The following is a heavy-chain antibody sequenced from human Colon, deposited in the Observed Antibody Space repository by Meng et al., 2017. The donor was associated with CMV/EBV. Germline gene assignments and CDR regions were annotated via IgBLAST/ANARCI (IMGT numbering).Heavy chain of an antibody. J-gene: IGHJ4*02. D-gene: IGHD1-26*01. CDR2: LYYTGST. CDR3: ERQGGASPTTGVF. V-gene: IGHV4-39*01. CDR1: GGSISSSSYY. Sequence: SETLSLTCTVSGGSISSSSYYWGGVRQPPGQGFEWIGSLYYTGSTYYNPSLGSQVSMSVDTSRNQFSLKVTSVAAANTAVYYCERQGGASPTTGVFWGQGFLVTVSS.